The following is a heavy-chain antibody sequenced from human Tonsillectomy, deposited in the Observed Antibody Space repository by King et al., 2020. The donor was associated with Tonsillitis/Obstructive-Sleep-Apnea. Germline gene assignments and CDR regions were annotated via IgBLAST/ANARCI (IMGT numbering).Heavy chain of an antibody. CDR2: IVPIVGLP. Sequence: LQLVQSGAEVKKPGSSVKVSCKASGGTVSNYAISWVRQAPGQGLEWMGRIVPIVGLPHYAPRFAQKFQDRITITADKSTSTAYMELSSLRSEDTAVYYCAREASGRGSWGYNWFDLLGQGTLVIVSS. J-gene: IGHJ5*02. V-gene: IGHV1-69*09. D-gene: IGHD3-10*01. CDR1: GGTVSNYA. CDR3: AREASGRGSWGYNWFDL.